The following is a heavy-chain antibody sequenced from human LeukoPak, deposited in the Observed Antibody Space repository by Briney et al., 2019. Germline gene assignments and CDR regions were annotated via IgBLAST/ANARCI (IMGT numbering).Heavy chain of an antibody. CDR3: ARTWIQLWRFDY. CDR2: TYYRSKWYN. Sequence: SQTLSLTCAISGDSVSSGSAAWNWIRQSPSRGLEWLGRTYYRSKWYNDYALSVRSRITINPDTSKNQFSLHLNSVTPEDTAVYYCARTWIQLWRFDYWGQGTLVTVSS. V-gene: IGHV6-1*01. CDR1: GDSVSSGSAA. J-gene: IGHJ4*02. D-gene: IGHD5-18*01.